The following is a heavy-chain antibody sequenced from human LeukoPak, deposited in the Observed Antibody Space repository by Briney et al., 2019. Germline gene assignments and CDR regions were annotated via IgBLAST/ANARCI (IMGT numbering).Heavy chain of an antibody. D-gene: IGHD4-11*01. Sequence: GPVWVSRIKSDGSSPSYADSVKGRFTISRDNAKNTVYLQMNSLRAEDTAVYYCAKDGHYSNFYFDYWGQGTLVTVSS. CDR2: IKSDGSSP. V-gene: IGHV3-74*01. CDR3: AKDGHYSNFYFDY. J-gene: IGHJ4*02.